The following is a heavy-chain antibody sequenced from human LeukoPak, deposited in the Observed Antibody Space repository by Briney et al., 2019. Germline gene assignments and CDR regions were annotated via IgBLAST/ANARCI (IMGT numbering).Heavy chain of an antibody. CDR2: IRSKAYGGTT. CDR1: GFTFGDYA. D-gene: IGHD2-2*01. V-gene: IGHV3-49*03. Sequence: QPGGSLRLSCTASGFTFGDYAMSWFRQAPGKGLEWVGFIRSKAYGGTTEYAASVKGRFTISRDDSKSIAYLQMNSLKTEDTAVYYCTRDADIVVVPAAFDYWGQGTLVTVSS. CDR3: TRDADIVVVPAAFDY. J-gene: IGHJ4*02.